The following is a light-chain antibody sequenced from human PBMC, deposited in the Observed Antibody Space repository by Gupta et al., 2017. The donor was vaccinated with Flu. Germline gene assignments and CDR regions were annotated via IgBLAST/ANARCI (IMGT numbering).Light chain of an antibody. Sequence: ISCRSRQSLVYWNGNTYLNGFHQRPGQSPRRLIYKVANRDSGVPDRFSGSGSGTDFTLKISRVEAEDVGVYYCMQGTYWPLTFGGGTKVEPK. J-gene: IGKJ4*01. CDR2: KVA. CDR3: MQGTYWPLT. CDR1: QSLVYWNGNTY. V-gene: IGKV2-30*01.